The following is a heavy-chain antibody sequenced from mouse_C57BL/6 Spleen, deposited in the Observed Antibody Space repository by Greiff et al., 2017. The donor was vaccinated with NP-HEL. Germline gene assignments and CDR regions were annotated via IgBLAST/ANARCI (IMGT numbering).Heavy chain of an antibody. D-gene: IGHD1-1*01. Sequence: QVQLKESGPELVKPGASVKISCKASGYSFSSSWMNWVKQRPGKGLEWIGRIYPGDGDTNYNGKFKGKATLTADKSSSTAYMHLSSLTSEDSSVYFCARETYYGSRPAMDYWGQGTSVTVSS. J-gene: IGHJ4*01. CDR3: ARETYYGSRPAMDY. V-gene: IGHV1-82*01. CDR2: IYPGDGDT. CDR1: GYSFSSSW.